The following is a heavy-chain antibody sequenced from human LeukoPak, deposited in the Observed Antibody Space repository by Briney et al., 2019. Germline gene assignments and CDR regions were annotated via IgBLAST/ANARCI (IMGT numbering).Heavy chain of an antibody. Sequence: SVKVSCKASGGTFSSYAITWVRQAPGQALEWMGGIIPIFGTANYAQKFQGRVTITTDESTSTAYMELSTLRSDDTAVYYCARERPPGDSSNWFLEGYFDIWGQGTLVTVSS. J-gene: IGHJ4*02. CDR3: ARERPPGDSSNWFLEGYFDI. D-gene: IGHD6-13*01. CDR2: IIPIFGTA. CDR1: GGTFSSYA. V-gene: IGHV1-69*05.